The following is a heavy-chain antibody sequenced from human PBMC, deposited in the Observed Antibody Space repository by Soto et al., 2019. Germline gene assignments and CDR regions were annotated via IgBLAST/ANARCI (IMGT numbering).Heavy chain of an antibody. V-gene: IGHV4-39*01. D-gene: IGHD6-13*01. Sequence: QLQLQESGPGLVKPSETLSLTCTVSGGSISSSSYYWGWIRQPPGKGLEWIGSIYYSGSTYYNPSLKSRVTISVDTSKNQFSLKLSSVTAADTAVYYCASPKSSSWQLHYYYYMDVWGKGTTVTVSS. CDR3: ASPKSSSWQLHYYYYMDV. CDR2: IYYSGST. CDR1: GGSISSSSYY. J-gene: IGHJ6*03.